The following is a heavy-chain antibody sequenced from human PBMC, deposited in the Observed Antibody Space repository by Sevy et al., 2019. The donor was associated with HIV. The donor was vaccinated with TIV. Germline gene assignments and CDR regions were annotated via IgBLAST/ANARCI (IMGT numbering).Heavy chain of an antibody. CDR1: GFTFNDYA. V-gene: IGHV3-30-3*01. CDR2: ISSDGDNQ. CDR3: AREGAPYRNIRYCSGNNCFYNWFDP. D-gene: IGHD2-15*01. J-gene: IGHJ5*02. Sequence: GGSLRLSCAASGFTFNDYALHWVRQAPGKGLEWVAIISSDGDNQYYADTVKGRFTISRDNSKNTVYLQMNRLRAEDTAFYYCAREGAPYRNIRYCSGNNCFYNWFDPWGQGTLVTVSS.